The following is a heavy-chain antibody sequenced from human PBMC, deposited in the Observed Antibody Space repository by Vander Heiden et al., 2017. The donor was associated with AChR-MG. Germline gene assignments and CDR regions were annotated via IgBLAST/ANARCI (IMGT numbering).Heavy chain of an antibody. Sequence: VQLVQSGAEVKKPGSSVKVSGKASGGTLSSYALTWVRQAPGQGLEWMGGIIPIFGTANYAQKFQGRVTITADKSTSTAYMELSSLRSEDTAVYYCARPQSYYYGSGSSRPYYYYGMDVWGQGTTVTVSS. V-gene: IGHV1-69*06. D-gene: IGHD3-10*01. CDR3: ARPQSYYYGSGSSRPYYYYGMDV. CDR1: GGTLSSYA. J-gene: IGHJ6*02. CDR2: IIPIFGTA.